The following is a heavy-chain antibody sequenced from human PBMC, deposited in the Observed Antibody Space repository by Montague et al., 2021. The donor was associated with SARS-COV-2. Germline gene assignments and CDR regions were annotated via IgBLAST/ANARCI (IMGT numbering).Heavy chain of an antibody. J-gene: IGHJ4*02. D-gene: IGHD1-26*01. Sequence: SLRLSCAASGFTFSSYAMSWVRQAPGKGLEWVSVIYSGGSSTFYADSVKGRFTISRDKSKNTLHLQMNSLRAEDTAVYYCAKSSGSYGGYFDYWGQGTLVTVSS. CDR2: IYSGGSST. CDR3: AKSSGSYGGYFDY. V-gene: IGHV3-23*03. CDR1: GFTFSSYA.